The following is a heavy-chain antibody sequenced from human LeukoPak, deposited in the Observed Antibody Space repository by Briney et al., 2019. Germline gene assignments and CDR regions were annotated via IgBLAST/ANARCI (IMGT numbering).Heavy chain of an antibody. CDR3: AKPIGREGYFDY. V-gene: IGHV3-23*01. CDR1: GFTFSSYA. Sequence: GGSLRLSCAASGFTFSSYAMSWVRQAPGKGLEWVSAISGSGGSTYYADSVKGRFTISRDNSKNTLYLQMDSLRAEDTAVYYCAKPIGREGYFDYWGQGTLVTVSS. D-gene: IGHD1-26*01. J-gene: IGHJ4*02. CDR2: ISGSGGST.